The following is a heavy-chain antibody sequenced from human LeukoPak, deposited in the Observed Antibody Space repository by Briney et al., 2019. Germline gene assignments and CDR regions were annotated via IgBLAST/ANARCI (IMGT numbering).Heavy chain of an antibody. D-gene: IGHD5-24*01. CDR1: GGSISSYF. Sequence: SETLSLTCXVSGGSISSYFWSWIRQPAGKGLEWIGRIYSSGSTNYKSSLKGRITMSVDTSKNQFSLKLSSVTAADTAMYYCAREENDAFDIWGQGTMVTVFS. J-gene: IGHJ3*02. CDR2: IYSSGST. CDR3: AREENDAFDI. V-gene: IGHV4-4*07.